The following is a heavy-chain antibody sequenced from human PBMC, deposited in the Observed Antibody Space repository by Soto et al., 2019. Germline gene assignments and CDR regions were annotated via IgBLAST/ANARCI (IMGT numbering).Heavy chain of an antibody. CDR1: GGSVSSYY. J-gene: IGHJ4*02. CDR3: ARRWGTYFDF. Sequence: SETLSLTCFVSGGSVSSYYWSWIRQPPGKGLEWIGYIYYSGSTDYDPSLKSRVTISVDTSKNQFSLKLSSVTAADTAVYYCARRWGTYFDFWGQGTLVTVSS. V-gene: IGHV4-59*02. CDR2: IYYSGST. D-gene: IGHD7-27*01.